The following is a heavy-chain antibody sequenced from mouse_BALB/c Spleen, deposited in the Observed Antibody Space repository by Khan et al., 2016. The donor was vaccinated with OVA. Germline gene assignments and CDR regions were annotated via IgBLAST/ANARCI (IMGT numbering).Heavy chain of an antibody. J-gene: IGHJ3*01. V-gene: IGHV3-2*02. CDR2: INYSGST. CDR1: GYSITSDYA. CDR3: ARGRAY. Sequence: EVQLQESGPGLVKPSQSLSLTCTVTGYSITSDYAWNWIRQFPGNKLEWMGYINYSGSTTYSPSLKSRISITRDTSKNQFFLQLNSVSTEATATYYCARGRAYWGQGTLVTVSA. D-gene: IGHD3-3*01.